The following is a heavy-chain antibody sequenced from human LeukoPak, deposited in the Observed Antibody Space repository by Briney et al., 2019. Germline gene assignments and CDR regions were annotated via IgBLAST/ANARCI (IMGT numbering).Heavy chain of an antibody. Sequence: GSLRLSCAASGFTFSSYEMNWVRQAPGKGLEWVSCISSSGSTIYYADSVKGRFTISRDNAKNSLYLQMNSLRAEDTAVYYCARVLCGGDCWGGRGAFDIWGQGTMVTVSS. D-gene: IGHD2-21*02. J-gene: IGHJ3*02. CDR3: ARVLCGGDCWGGRGAFDI. CDR2: ISSSGSTI. CDR1: GFTFSSYE. V-gene: IGHV3-48*03.